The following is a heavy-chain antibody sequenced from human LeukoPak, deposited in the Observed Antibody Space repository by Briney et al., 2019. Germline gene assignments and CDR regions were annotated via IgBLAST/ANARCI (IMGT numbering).Heavy chain of an antibody. CDR2: ISRNSGSI. CDR3: AKDGRGYRHYYFDY. J-gene: IGHJ4*02. Sequence: SLRLSCAASGFTFDDYAMHWVRQAPGKGPEWVSGISRNSGSIGYADSVKGRFTISRDNAKNSLYLQMNSLRAEDTALYYCAKDGRGYRHYYFDYWGQGTLVTVSS. V-gene: IGHV3-9*01. D-gene: IGHD5-18*01. CDR1: GFTFDDYA.